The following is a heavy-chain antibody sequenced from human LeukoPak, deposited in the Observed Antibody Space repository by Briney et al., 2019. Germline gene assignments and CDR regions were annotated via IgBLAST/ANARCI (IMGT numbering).Heavy chain of an antibody. CDR2: IYHRGST. Sequence: SQTLSLTCTVSGGSISSGGYYWSWIRQPPGKGLEWIGYIYHRGSTYYNPSLKSRVPISVDRSKNQFSLKLSSVTAADTAVYYCAKASTASGPDYWGQGTLVTVSS. J-gene: IGHJ4*02. D-gene: IGHD4-11*01. V-gene: IGHV4-30-2*01. CDR3: AKASTASGPDY. CDR1: GGSISSGGYY.